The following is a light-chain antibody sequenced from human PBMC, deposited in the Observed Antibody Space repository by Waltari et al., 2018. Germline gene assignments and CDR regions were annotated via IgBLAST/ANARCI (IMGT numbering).Light chain of an antibody. J-gene: IGKJ3*01. CDR1: QSFSGG. Sequence: DIQMTQSPATLSASVGDRVTITCRASQSFSGGVAWYQQKPGKAPKFLISDASNLESGVPSRFIGSGSGTEFTLTISSLQPDDFATYYCQQYNHYSPFTFGPGTKVDIK. CDR2: DAS. CDR3: QQYNHYSPFT. V-gene: IGKV1-5*01.